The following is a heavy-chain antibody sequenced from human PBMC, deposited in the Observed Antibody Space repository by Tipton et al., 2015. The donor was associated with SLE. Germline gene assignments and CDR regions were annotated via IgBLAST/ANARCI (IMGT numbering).Heavy chain of an antibody. CDR2: IYYSGST. D-gene: IGHD3-10*01. CDR3: ARDGTMVRGVGEYYGMDV. CDR1: GGSISSSSYY. V-gene: IGHV4-39*07. J-gene: IGHJ6*02. Sequence: LRLSCTVSGGSISSSSYYWGWIRQPPGKGLEWIGSIYYSGSTYYNPSLKSRVTISVDTSKNQFSLKLSSVTAADTAVYYCARDGTMVRGVGEYYGMDVWGQGTTVTVSS.